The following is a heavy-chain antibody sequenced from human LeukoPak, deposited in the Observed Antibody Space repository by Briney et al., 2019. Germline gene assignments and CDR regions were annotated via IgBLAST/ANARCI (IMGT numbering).Heavy chain of an antibody. CDR3: ARGDFYDGGGRNWFDP. J-gene: IGHJ5*02. CDR2: IHTSGTT. CDR1: GDSMTSYY. Sequence: SETLSLTCTVSGDSMTSYYWSFIRQPAGKGLEWIGRIHTSGTTYYNPSLKSRLMRSVDTSKNQFSLRLTSVTAADTAVYYCARGDFYDGGGRNWFDPWGQGTLVIVSS. D-gene: IGHD3-16*01. V-gene: IGHV4-4*07.